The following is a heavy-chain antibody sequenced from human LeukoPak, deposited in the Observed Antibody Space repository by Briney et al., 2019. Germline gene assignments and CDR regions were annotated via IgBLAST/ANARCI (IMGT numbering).Heavy chain of an antibody. Sequence: GSLRLSCAASGFTFSSYGMHWVRQAPGKGLEWVAVISYDGSNKYYADSVKGRFTISRDNSKNTLYLQMNSLRAEDTAVYYCAKIDCSGGSCGLYYYYGMDVWGQGTTVTVSS. CDR1: GFTFSSYG. CDR2: ISYDGSNK. D-gene: IGHD2-15*01. V-gene: IGHV3-30*18. J-gene: IGHJ6*02. CDR3: AKIDCSGGSCGLYYYYGMDV.